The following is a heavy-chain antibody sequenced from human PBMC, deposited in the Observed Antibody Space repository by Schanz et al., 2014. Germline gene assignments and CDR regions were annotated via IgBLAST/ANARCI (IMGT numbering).Heavy chain of an antibody. Sequence: EVQLVESGGGLVQPGGSLRLSCAASGFTFGNFFMSWVRQAPGKGLEWVANIKQDGIEKYYVDSVKGRFTISRDNAKNSLYLQMNIMTADDTAVYYCARDKGGYYPFDYWGRGTLVTVSS. J-gene: IGHJ4*02. V-gene: IGHV3-7*01. CDR1: GFTFGNFF. D-gene: IGHD3-3*01. CDR2: IKQDGIEK. CDR3: ARDKGGYYPFDY.